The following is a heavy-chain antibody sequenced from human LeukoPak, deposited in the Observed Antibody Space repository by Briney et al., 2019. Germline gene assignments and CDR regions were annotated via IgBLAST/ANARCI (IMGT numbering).Heavy chain of an antibody. J-gene: IGHJ5*02. D-gene: IGHD1-1*01. CDR1: GGSISSYY. Sequence: PSETLSLTCTVSGGSISSYYWSWIRQHPGKGLEWIGYIYYSGSTYYNPSLKSRVTISVGTSKNQFSLKLSSVTAADTAVYYCARQPGFDWFDPWGQGTLVTVSS. CDR3: ARQPGFDWFDP. CDR2: IYYSGST. V-gene: IGHV4-59*06.